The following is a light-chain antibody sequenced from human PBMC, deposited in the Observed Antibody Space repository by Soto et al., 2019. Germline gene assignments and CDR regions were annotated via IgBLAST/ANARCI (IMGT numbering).Light chain of an antibody. CDR1: QSVTGNY. CDR2: AIS. Sequence: EIVLTQSPGTLSLSPGESAALSCRASQSVTGNYLVWYRQKPGQAPRLLMYAISSRAAGIPDRFSGSGSGTDFTLTITRLKPEDSAVYYCQQHSISPWTFGQGTRVEV. V-gene: IGKV3-20*01. J-gene: IGKJ1*01. CDR3: QQHSISPWT.